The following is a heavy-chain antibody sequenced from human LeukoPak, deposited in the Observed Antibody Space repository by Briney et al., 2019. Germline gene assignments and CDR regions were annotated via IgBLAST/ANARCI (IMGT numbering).Heavy chain of an antibody. V-gene: IGHV4-31*03. CDR2: INHSGST. CDR1: GVSISSGGYY. J-gene: IGHJ4*02. D-gene: IGHD6-6*01. CDR3: ARRYSSSSLWAY. Sequence: PSQTLSLTCTVSGVSISSGGYYWSWIRQHPGKGLEWIGEINHSGSTNYNPSLKSRVTISVDTSKNQFSLKLSSVTAADTAVYYCARRYSSSSLWAYWGQGTLVTVSS.